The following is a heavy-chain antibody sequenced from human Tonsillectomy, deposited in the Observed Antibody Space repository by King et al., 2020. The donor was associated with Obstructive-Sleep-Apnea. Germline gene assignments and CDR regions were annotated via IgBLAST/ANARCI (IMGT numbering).Heavy chain of an antibody. CDR2: ISSTSNTI. Sequence: VQLVESGGGLVQPGGSLRLSCAASGLTFSSHAMNWVRQAPGKGLEWVSYISSTSNTIYYADSVKGRFTISRDNAKNSLYLQMNSLRAEDTAVYYCARGSIYGDYFDYWGQGTLVTVSS. J-gene: IGHJ4*02. CDR1: GLTFSSHA. D-gene: IGHD4-17*01. V-gene: IGHV3-48*04. CDR3: ARGSIYGDYFDY.